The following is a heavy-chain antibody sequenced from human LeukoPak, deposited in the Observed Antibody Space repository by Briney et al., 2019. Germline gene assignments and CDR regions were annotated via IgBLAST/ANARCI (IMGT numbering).Heavy chain of an antibody. V-gene: IGHV3-23*01. CDR2: ITASGGNT. CDR1: GFTFSSNA. J-gene: IGHJ4*02. D-gene: IGHD5-18*01. CDR3: AKGNGYSYGRYYFDY. Sequence: PGGSLRLSCAASGFTFSSNAMGWVRQAPGKGLEWVSAITASGGNTYYADSVRGRFTISRDNSKNTLYLQVNSLRAEDTAVYYCAKGNGYSYGRYYFDYWGQGTLVTVSS.